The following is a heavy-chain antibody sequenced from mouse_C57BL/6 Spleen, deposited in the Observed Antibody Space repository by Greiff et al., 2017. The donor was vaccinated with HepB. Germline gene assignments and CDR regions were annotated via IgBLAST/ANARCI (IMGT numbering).Heavy chain of an antibody. J-gene: IGHJ3*01. CDR3: ARKDSSGPWFAY. V-gene: IGHV1-59*01. D-gene: IGHD3-2*02. CDR1: GYTFTSYW. CDR2: IDPSDSYT. Sequence: VQLQQPGAELVRPGTSVKLSCKASGYTFTSYWMHWVKQRPGQGLEWIGVIDPSDSYTNYNQKFKGKATLTVDTSSSTAYMQLSSLTSEDSAVYYCARKDSSGPWFAYWGQGTLVTVSA.